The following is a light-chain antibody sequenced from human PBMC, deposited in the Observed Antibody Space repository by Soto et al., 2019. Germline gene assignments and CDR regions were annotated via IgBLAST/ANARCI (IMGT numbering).Light chain of an antibody. J-gene: IGLJ1*01. CDR1: SSNIGAGYD. CDR2: GNS. Sequence: QSARTQPASVSGAAGERVTISCTGSSSNIGAGYDVHWYQQLPGTAPKLLIYGNSNRPSGVPDRFSGSKSGTSASLAITGLQADDEADYYCQSYDSSLSGCYVFGTGTKVTVL. V-gene: IGLV1-40*01. CDR3: QSYDSSLSGCYV.